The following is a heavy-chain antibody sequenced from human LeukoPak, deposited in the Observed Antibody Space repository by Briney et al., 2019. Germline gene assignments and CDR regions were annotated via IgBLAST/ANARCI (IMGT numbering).Heavy chain of an antibody. D-gene: IGHD2-8*01. J-gene: IGHJ4*02. CDR1: GGSVSSGTFY. CDR2: IYYSGST. Sequence: PSETLSLTCTVSGGSVSSGTFYWSWIRQPPGKGLEWIGDIYYSGSTYYNPSLKSRVTISADTSKNQFSLKLSSVTAADTAVYHCARDRACSNGVCSYFDYWGQGTVVTVSS. V-gene: IGHV4-61*01. CDR3: ARDRACSNGVCSYFDY.